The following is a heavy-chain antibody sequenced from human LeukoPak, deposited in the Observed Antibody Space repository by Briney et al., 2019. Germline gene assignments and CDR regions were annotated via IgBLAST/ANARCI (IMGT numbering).Heavy chain of an antibody. CDR1: GFTFRAYS. V-gene: IGHV3-21*06. CDR2: HSSSGGYT. CDR3: AKDLDYVNWFDP. J-gene: IGHJ5*02. Sequence: KTGGSLRLSCAVSGFTFRAYSMNWVRQAPGKGLEWVSSHSSSGGYTNYADSVKGRFTISRDNAKNSLFLQMNSLRVEDTAVYYCAKDLDYVNWFDPWGQGTLVTVSS. D-gene: IGHD4-17*01.